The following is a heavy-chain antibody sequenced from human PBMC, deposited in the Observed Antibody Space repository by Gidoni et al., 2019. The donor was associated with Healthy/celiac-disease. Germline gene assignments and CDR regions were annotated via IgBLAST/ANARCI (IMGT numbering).Heavy chain of an antibody. D-gene: IGHD6-19*01. V-gene: IGHV3-21*01. Sequence: EVQLVESGGGLVKPGGSLRLPCAASACTLSSYSMNWVRQAPGKGLEWGSSISSSSSYIYYADSVKGRFTISRDNANNSLYLQMNSLRAEDTAVYYCTIAVAGSDAFDIWGQGTMVTVSS. J-gene: IGHJ3*02. CDR3: TIAVAGSDAFDI. CDR2: ISSSSSYI. CDR1: ACTLSSYS.